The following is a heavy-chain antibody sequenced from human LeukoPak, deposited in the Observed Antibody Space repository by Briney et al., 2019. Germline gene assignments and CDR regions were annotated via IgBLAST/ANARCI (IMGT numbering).Heavy chain of an antibody. V-gene: IGHV3-30*18. J-gene: IGHJ4*02. Sequence: PGGSLRLSCAASGFTFSSYGMHWVRQAPGKGLEWVAVISYDGSNKYYADSVKGRFTISRDNSKNTLYLQMNSLRAGDTAVYYCAKDLPPIAVAGFFDYWGQGTLVTVSS. CDR3: AKDLPPIAVAGFFDY. CDR1: GFTFSSYG. CDR2: ISYDGSNK. D-gene: IGHD6-19*01.